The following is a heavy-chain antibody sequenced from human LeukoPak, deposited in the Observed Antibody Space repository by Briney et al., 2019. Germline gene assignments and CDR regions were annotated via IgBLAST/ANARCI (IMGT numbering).Heavy chain of an antibody. J-gene: IGHJ6*03. D-gene: IGHD1-26*01. CDR3: TTGPIGIVAPTGFYYYYYCMDV. V-gene: IGHV3-15*01. Sequence: GGSLRLSCAASGFTFSNAWMSWVRQAPGKGLEWVGRIKSKTDGGTTDYAAPVKGRFTISRDDSKNTLYLQMNSLKTEDTAVYYCTTGPIGIVAPTGFYYYYYCMDVWGKGTTVTVSS. CDR1: GFTFSNAW. CDR2: IKSKTDGGTT.